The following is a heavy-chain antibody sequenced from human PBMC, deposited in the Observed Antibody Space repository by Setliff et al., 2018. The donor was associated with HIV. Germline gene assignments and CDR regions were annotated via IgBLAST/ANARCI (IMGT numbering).Heavy chain of an antibody. CDR3: ARSIYNRDRFDY. CDR2: IDEGGAT. CDR1: GASIRSSKW. Sequence: SETLSLTCVVSGASIRSSKWWSWVRQSPGKRLQWIGEIDEGGATNYNPSLKSRVTISVDESKNQFFLKLSSVTAADTAVYFCARSIYNRDRFDYWGQGTLVTVSS. V-gene: IGHV4-4*02. J-gene: IGHJ4*02. D-gene: IGHD1-1*01.